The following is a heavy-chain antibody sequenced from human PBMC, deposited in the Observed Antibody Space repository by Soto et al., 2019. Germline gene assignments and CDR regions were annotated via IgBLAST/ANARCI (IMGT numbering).Heavy chain of an antibody. V-gene: IGHV2-70*01. CDR1: GFSLSTSGMC. Sequence: VSGPTLVNPPQTLTLTCTFSGFSLSTSGMCVSWIRQLPGKALEWLALIDWDDDKYYSTSLKTRLTISQDTSKNQVVLTMTNMDPVDTATYHAAQRYCYYLKHWGQGTLITVSS. CDR3: AQRYCYYLKH. CDR2: IDWDDDK. J-gene: IGHJ1*01. D-gene: IGHD5-18*01.